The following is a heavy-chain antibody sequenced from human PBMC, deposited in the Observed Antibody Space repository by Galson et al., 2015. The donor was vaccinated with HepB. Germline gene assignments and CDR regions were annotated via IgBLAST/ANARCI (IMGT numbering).Heavy chain of an antibody. D-gene: IGHD6-19*01. CDR1: GFTFGSHA. J-gene: IGHJ4*02. CDR3: AKDLGITVAGDFDY. Sequence: SLRLSCAASGFTFGSHAMSWVRQGXXXGLXXXSAISGPXGTTYFADSVKGRFSISRDNSKNTLFLQMNSLRVEDTAIYYCAKDLGITVAGDFDYWGQGTLVTVSS. V-gene: IGHV3-23*01. CDR2: ISGPXGTT.